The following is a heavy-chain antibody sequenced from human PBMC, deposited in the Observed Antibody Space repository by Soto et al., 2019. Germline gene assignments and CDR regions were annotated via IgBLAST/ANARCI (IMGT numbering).Heavy chain of an antibody. Sequence: ESGGGVVQPGRSLRLSCAASGFTFSSYGMHWVRQAPGKGLEWVAVIWYDGSNKYYADSVKGRFTISRDNSKNTLYLQMNSRRAEDTAVYYCARESRYGDDSDAFDIWGQGTMVTVSS. CDR2: IWYDGSNK. V-gene: IGHV3-33*01. J-gene: IGHJ3*02. CDR3: ARESRYGDDSDAFDI. D-gene: IGHD4-17*01. CDR1: GFTFSSYG.